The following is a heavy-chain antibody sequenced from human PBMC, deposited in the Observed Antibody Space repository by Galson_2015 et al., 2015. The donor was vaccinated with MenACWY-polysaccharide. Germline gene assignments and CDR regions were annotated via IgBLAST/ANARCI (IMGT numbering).Heavy chain of an antibody. Sequence: SVKVSCKASGYTFTGYYMHWVRQAPGQGLEWMGRINPNSGGTNYAQKFQGRVTMTRDTSISTAYMELSRLRSDDTAVYYCARDRGYDYGYQHWGQGTLVTVSS. CDR2: INPNSGGT. CDR3: ARDRGYDYGYQH. J-gene: IGHJ1*01. CDR1: GYTFTGYY. V-gene: IGHV1-2*06. D-gene: IGHD5-12*01.